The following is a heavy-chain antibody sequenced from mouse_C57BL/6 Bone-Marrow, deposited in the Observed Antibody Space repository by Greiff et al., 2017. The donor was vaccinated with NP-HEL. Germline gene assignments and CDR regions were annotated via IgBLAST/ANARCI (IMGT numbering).Heavy chain of an antibody. CDR2: INPDSSTI. J-gene: IGHJ4*01. Sequence: EVKLLESGGGLVQPGGSLKLSCAASGIDFSRYWMSWVRRAPGKGLEWIGEINPDSSTINYAPSLKDKFIISRDNAKNTLYLQMSKVRSEDTALYYCASPDGYYPYYYAMDYWGQGTSVTVSS. V-gene: IGHV4-1*01. CDR3: ASPDGYYPYYYAMDY. D-gene: IGHD2-3*01. CDR1: GIDFSRYW.